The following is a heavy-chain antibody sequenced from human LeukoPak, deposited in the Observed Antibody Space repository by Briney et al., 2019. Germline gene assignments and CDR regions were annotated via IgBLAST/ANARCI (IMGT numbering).Heavy chain of an antibody. CDR3: ARSLDYSGYWYFDL. CDR1: GGSISSYY. Sequence: PSETLSLTCTVSGGSISSYYWSWIRQPAGKGLEWIGRIYTSGSTNYNPSLKSRVTMSVDTSKNQFSLKLSSVTAADTVVYYCARSLDYSGYWYFDLWGRGTLVTVSS. CDR2: IYTSGST. V-gene: IGHV4-4*07. J-gene: IGHJ2*01. D-gene: IGHD3-10*01.